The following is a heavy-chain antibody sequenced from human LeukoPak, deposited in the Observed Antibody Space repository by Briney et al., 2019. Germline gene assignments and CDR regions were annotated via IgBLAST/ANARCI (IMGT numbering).Heavy chain of an antibody. Sequence: SETLSPTCAVSGASISGHYWSWIRQPAGKGLEWIGRIYTRGSTNYNPSLKSRVTISVDTSRNQLSLKLTSVTGADTAVYYCARGVDAFDIWGQGTKVTVSS. CDR2: IYTRGST. V-gene: IGHV4-4*07. CDR1: GASISGHY. CDR3: ARGVDAFDI. J-gene: IGHJ3*02. D-gene: IGHD5/OR15-5a*01.